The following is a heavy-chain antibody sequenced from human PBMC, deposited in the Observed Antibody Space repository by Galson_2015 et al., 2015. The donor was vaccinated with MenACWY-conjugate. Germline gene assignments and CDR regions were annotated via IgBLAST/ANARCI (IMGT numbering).Heavy chain of an antibody. V-gene: IGHV3-48*03. CDR2: ISSSGGTI. CDR3: ARDLSSVWYSALDF. J-gene: IGHJ3*01. Sequence: SLRLSCAASGFTFSHHGMNWVRQAPGKGLEWLSYISSSGGTIYYADSLKGRFSISRDNAKDSLYLQMNRLRPEDTAVYYCARDLSSVWYSALDFWGHGTLVTVSS. D-gene: IGHD6-13*01. CDR1: GFTFSHHG.